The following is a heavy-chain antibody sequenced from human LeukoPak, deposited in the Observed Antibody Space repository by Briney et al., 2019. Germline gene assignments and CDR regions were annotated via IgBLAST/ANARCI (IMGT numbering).Heavy chain of an antibody. CDR2: ISTYEGNT. Sequence: GASVKVSCKASGYRFTSYGISWVRQAPGEGLEWMGWISTYEGNTNYAQKFQGRVTMTTDTTTSTVYMELRSLRSDDTAVYYCARGRIASGSYYVYWGQGTLVTVSS. J-gene: IGHJ4*02. V-gene: IGHV1-18*01. CDR3: ARGRIASGSYYVY. D-gene: IGHD1-26*01. CDR1: GYRFTSYG.